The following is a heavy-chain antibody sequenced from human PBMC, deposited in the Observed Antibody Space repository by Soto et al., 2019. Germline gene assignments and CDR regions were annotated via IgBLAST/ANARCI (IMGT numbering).Heavy chain of an antibody. Sequence: SVKVSCKASGGTFSSYAISWVRQAPGQGLEWMGGIIPIFGTANYAQKFQGRVMITADKSTSTAYMELSSLRSEDTAVYYCARAASGITMVRGPIDYYYGMDVWGQGTTVTVSS. CDR2: IIPIFGTA. D-gene: IGHD3-10*01. V-gene: IGHV1-69*06. CDR1: GGTFSSYA. J-gene: IGHJ6*02. CDR3: ARAASGITMVRGPIDYYYGMDV.